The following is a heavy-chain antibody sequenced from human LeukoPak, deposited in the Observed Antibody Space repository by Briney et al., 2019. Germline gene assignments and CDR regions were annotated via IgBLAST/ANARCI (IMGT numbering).Heavy chain of an antibody. CDR1: GYTFTSYG. V-gene: IGHV1-18*01. CDR2: ISAYNGNT. D-gene: IGHD3-22*01. J-gene: IGHJ4*02. Sequence: ASVKVSCKASGYTFTSYGISWVRQAPGQGLEWMGWISAYNGNTNYAQKLQGRVTMTTDTSTSTAYMELRSLRSDDTAVYYCAKYYYYDRLAYFDYWGQGTLVTVSS. CDR3: AKYYYYDRLAYFDY.